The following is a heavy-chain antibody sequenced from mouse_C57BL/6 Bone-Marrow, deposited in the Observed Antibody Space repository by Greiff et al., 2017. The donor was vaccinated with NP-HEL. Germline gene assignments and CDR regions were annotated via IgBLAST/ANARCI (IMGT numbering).Heavy chain of an antibody. CDR2: IHPSASDT. CDR3: AIEDYGSRNWYFDV. V-gene: IGHV1-74*01. CDR1: GYTFTSYW. D-gene: IGHD1-1*01. Sequence: QVQLKQPGAELVKPGASVKVSCKASGYTFTSYWMHWVKQRPGQGLEWIGRIHPSASDTNYNQKFKGKATLTVDKSSSTAYMQLSSLTSEDSAVYYCAIEDYGSRNWYFDVWGTGTTVTVSS. J-gene: IGHJ1*03.